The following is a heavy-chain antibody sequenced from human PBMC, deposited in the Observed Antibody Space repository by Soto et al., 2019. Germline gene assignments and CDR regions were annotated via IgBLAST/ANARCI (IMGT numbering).Heavy chain of an antibody. CDR2: ISYDGSNK. V-gene: IGHV3-30*18. J-gene: IGHJ4*02. CDR1: GFTFSSYG. CDR3: AKSPSPMVRGVPLDY. Sequence: PGGSLRLSCAASGFTFSSYGMHWVRQAPGKGLEWVAVISYDGSNKYYADSVKGRFTISRDNSKNTLYLQMNSLRAEDTAVYYCAKSPSPMVRGVPLDYWGQGTLVTVSS. D-gene: IGHD3-10*01.